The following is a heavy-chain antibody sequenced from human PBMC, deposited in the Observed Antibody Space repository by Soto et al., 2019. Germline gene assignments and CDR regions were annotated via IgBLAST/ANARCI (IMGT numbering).Heavy chain of an antibody. V-gene: IGHV3-23*01. CDR3: AKDGLGSCTGGTCYGVPMDV. CDR2: ISGSGASI. Sequence: EVQLLESGGNLVQPGGSLRLSCAASGFTFSSYVMSWVRQAPGKGLEWVSTISGSGASIYDADSVKGRFTISRDNSKNTVYLQMNSLRAEDTAVYYCAKDGLGSCTGGTCYGVPMDVWGKGDHGHRLL. J-gene: IGHJ6*03. CDR1: GFTFSSYV. D-gene: IGHD2-15*01.